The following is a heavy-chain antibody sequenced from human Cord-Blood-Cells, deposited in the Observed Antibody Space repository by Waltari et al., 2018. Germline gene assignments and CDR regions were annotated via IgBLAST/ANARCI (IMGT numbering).Heavy chain of an antibody. CDR2: INHSGST. J-gene: IGHJ6*02. CDR1: GGSFSGYY. D-gene: IGHD4-17*01. V-gene: IGHV4-34*01. Sequence: QVQLQQWGAGLLKPSETLSLTCAVYGGSFSGYYWSWIRQPPGKGLEWIGEINHSGSTNDHPSLKSRVTISVDTSKTQFSLKLSSVTAADTAVYYCARGLLVYGGGYYYYGMDVWGQGTTVTVSS. CDR3: ARGLLVYGGGYYYYGMDV.